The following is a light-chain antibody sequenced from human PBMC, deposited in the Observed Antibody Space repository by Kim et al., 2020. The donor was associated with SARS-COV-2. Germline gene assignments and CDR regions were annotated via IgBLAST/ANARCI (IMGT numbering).Light chain of an antibody. CDR2: DAS. V-gene: IGKV1-5*01. CDR1: QTIRSW. J-gene: IGKJ4*01. CDR3: QQYISYSLT. Sequence: DIQMTQFPSTLSASVGDSVTITCRASQTIRSWLAWYQQKPGKAPKLLIYDASSLDSGVPSRFAGSGSGTEFTLTISSLQPDDFATYPCQQYISYSLTFGGGTKVDIK.